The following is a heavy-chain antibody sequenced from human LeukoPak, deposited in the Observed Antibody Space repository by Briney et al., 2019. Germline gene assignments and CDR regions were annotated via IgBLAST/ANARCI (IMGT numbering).Heavy chain of an antibody. V-gene: IGHV1-18*01. J-gene: IGHJ4*02. D-gene: IGHD1-26*01. CDR3: ARDGILGGSSRDY. Sequence: ASVKVSYKPSVYSFSSYGFRWVLQPPAPGLECVGWIRAYNGKTNYAQNRQGRVTMPKDKSTRTAYTELTSVRSDHTAVYYCARDGILGGSSRDYWGQGTLVTVSS. CDR2: IRAYNGKT. CDR1: VYSFSSYG.